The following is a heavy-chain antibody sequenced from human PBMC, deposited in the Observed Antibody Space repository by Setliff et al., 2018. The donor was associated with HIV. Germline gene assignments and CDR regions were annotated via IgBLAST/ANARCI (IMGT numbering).Heavy chain of an antibody. Sequence: ASVKVSCKPSGYTFTTYGLSWVRQAPGQGLEWMGWISTYSDETSYSQNLQGRLTMTTDTSTGTAYMELRSLRSDDTAVYYCARDGDYGDYGVLYFDYWGQGTLVTVSS. J-gene: IGHJ4*02. V-gene: IGHV1-18*01. CDR1: GYTFTTYG. D-gene: IGHD4-17*01. CDR3: ARDGDYGDYGVLYFDY. CDR2: ISTYSDET.